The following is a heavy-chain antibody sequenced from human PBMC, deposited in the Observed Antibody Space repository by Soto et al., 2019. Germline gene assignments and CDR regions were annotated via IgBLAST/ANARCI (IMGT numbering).Heavy chain of an antibody. CDR1: GFTFITYA. CDR2: ISNSGGGT. V-gene: IGHV3-23*01. J-gene: IGHJ4*01. Sequence: EVQLLESGGGLVQPGGSLRLSCAASGFTFITYAMTWVRQAPAKGLVWVSTISNSGGGTYYADSLKGRFTISRDNSKRTLFLQMNSLRAEDTAVYYCAKERTAERELRHFDYWGHGTLVTVSS. CDR3: AKERTAERELRHFDY. D-gene: IGHD1-7*01.